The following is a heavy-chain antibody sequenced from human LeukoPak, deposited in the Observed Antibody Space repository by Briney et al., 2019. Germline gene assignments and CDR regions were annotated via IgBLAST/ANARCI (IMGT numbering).Heavy chain of an antibody. CDR3: ARGISYPPGDHHYFDY. J-gene: IGHJ4*02. D-gene: IGHD4-17*01. Sequence: SETLSLTCTVSGDSISSSTYYWGWIRQPPGKGLEWIGSFYYSGSTYYNPSLKSRVTISVDTSKNQFSLKLSSVTAADTAVYYCARGISYPPGDHHYFDYWGQGTLVTVSS. CDR2: FYYSGST. CDR1: GDSISSSTYY. V-gene: IGHV4-39*07.